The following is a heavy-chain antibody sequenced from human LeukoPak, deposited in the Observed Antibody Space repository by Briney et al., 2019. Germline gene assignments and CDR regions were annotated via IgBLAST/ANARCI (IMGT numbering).Heavy chain of an antibody. Sequence: GGSLRLSCAASGFTVSSNYMSWVRQAPGKGLEWVSVIYSGGSTYYADSVKGRFTISRDNSKNTLYLQMNSLRAEDTAVYYCARDDRRYYDSSGLFDYWGQGTLVTVSS. CDR2: IYSGGST. J-gene: IGHJ4*02. V-gene: IGHV3-66*01. D-gene: IGHD3-22*01. CDR1: GFTVSSNY. CDR3: ARDDRRYYDSSGLFDY.